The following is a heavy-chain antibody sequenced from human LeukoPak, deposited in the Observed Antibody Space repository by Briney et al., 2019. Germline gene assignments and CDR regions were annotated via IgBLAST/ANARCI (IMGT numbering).Heavy chain of an antibody. D-gene: IGHD6-19*01. V-gene: IGHV3-7*01. J-gene: IGHJ5*02. CDR2: IKHDGSEQ. Sequence: GGSLRLSCVASGFPFSNYWMSWVRQAPGKGPAWVANIKHDGSEQSYVDSVKGRFTISRDNAKNSLYLQMSSLRVEDTAVYYCAGSCTAVTDTLDPWGQGTLVSVSS. CDR3: AGSCTAVTDTLDP. CDR1: GFPFSNYW.